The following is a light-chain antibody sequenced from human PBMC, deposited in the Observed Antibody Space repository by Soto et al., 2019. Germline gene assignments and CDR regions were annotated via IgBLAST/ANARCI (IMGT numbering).Light chain of an antibody. CDR3: QQRYNWPPLT. J-gene: IGKJ5*01. V-gene: IGKV3-11*01. CDR1: ETGHSY. CDR2: DAT. Sequence: EVVLTQSPATLSLSPGLRATLSCRATETGHSYLAWYQQKPGQAPRLLIYDATNSATGIPTRFSGSGSGTDFTLTISSLEPEDFAVYYCQQRYNWPPLTFGQGTRLEI.